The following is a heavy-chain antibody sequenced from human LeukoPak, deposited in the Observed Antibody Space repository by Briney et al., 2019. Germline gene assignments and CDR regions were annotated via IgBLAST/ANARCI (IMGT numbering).Heavy chain of an antibody. Sequence: GGSLRLPCAASGFTFSSYAMSWVRQAPGKGLEWVSAISGSGGSTYYADSVKGRFTISRDNSKNTLYLQMNSLRAEDTAVYYCAKFVDTAMAAFVFDYWGQGTLVTVSS. CDR3: AKFVDTAMAAFVFDY. J-gene: IGHJ4*02. CDR2: ISGSGGST. D-gene: IGHD5-18*01. V-gene: IGHV3-23*01. CDR1: GFTFSSYA.